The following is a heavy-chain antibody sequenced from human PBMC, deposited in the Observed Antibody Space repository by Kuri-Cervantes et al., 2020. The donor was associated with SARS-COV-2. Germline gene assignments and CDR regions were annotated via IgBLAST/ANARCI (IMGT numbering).Heavy chain of an antibody. V-gene: IGHV3-7*01. D-gene: IGHD5-24*01. CDR1: GFTFSLFA. CDR3: VREKGGWLQGDY. J-gene: IGHJ4*02. CDR2: IKHDGSER. Sequence: GESLKISCAASGFTFSLFAMHWVRQAPGQGLEWVANIKHDGSERFYVDSVKGRFTISRDNAKNSLYLQMDSLRAEDTAVYYCVREKGGWLQGDYWGQGTLVTVSS.